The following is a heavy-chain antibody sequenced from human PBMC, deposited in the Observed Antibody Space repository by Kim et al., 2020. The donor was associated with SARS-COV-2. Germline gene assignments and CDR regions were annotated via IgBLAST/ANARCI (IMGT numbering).Heavy chain of an antibody. CDR2: INTSGST. J-gene: IGHJ4*02. V-gene: IGHV4-34*01. CDR1: GGSISGYY. D-gene: IGHD5-18*01. CDR3: ARRRGYIFDY. Sequence: SETLSLTCTVYGGSISGYYWSWIRQPAGKGLEWIGGINTSGSTNYNPSLKSRVTISVDTSKNQFSLKLSSVTAADTAVYYCARRRGYIFDYWGQGTLVTVSS.